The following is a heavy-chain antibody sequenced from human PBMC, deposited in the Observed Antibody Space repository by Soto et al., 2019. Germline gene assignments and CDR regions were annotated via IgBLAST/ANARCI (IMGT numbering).Heavy chain of an antibody. CDR3: ARYSSGWDDAFDI. CDR1: GFTFSSYG. Sequence: VQLVESGGGVVQPGRSLRLSCAASGFTFSSYGMHWVRQAPGKGLEWVAVIWYDGSNKYYADSVKGRFTISRDNSKNTLYLQMNSLRAEDTAVYYCARYSSGWDDAFDIWGQGTMVTVSS. J-gene: IGHJ3*02. D-gene: IGHD6-19*01. V-gene: IGHV3-33*01. CDR2: IWYDGSNK.